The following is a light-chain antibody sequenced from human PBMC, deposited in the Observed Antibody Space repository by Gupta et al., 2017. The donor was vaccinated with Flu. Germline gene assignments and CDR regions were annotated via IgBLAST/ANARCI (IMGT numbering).Light chain of an antibody. J-gene: IGLJ2*01. Sequence: HSALTQPPSAPGSPGQSVTISCTGTSSDGGGYNYVSWYQQHPVKAPKLMIYEVSKRPSGVPDRFSGSKSGNTASLTVSVLQAEDEGDYYCSSYAGSSVVFGGGTKLTVL. CDR3: SSYAGSSVV. CDR2: EVS. CDR1: SSDGGGYNY. V-gene: IGLV2-8*01.